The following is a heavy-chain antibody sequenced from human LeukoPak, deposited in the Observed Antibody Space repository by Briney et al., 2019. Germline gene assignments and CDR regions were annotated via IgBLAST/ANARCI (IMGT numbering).Heavy chain of an antibody. V-gene: IGHV3-23*01. J-gene: IGHJ4*02. D-gene: IGHD2-15*01. CDR3: AKDVAGPEY. Sequence: GGSLRLSCAVSGLTFGDYSMTWVRQAPGKGLFWVSGISAGGGSTYYADSVKGRFTISRDNSRNTLYLQMNSLSAEDTAVYYCAKDVAGPEYWGQGTLVTVSS. CDR2: ISAGGGST. CDR1: GLTFGDYS.